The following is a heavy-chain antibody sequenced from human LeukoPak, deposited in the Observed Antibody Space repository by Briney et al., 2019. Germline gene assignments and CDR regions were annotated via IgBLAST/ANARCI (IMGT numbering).Heavy chain of an antibody. V-gene: IGHV3-33*01. D-gene: IGHD2-15*01. CDR2: IWYDGSNK. CDR1: GFTFSSYG. CDR3: ARGHTRTPFDP. Sequence: PGGSLRLSCAASGFTFSSYGMHWVRQAPGKGLEWVAVIWYDGSNKYYANSVKGRFTISRDNSKNTLYLQMNSLRAEDTAVYYCARGHTRTPFDPWGQGTLVTVSS. J-gene: IGHJ5*02.